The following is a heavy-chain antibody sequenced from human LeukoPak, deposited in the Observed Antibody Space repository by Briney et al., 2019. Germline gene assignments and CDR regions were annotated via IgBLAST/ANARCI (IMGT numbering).Heavy chain of an antibody. J-gene: IGHJ4*02. Sequence: PGGSLRLSCAASKFTSSSYSMNWVRQAPGKGLVWVSRINSDGSSTSYADSVKGRFTISRDNAKNTLYLQMNSLRAEDTAVYYCARDGPSSSWFNYWGQGTLVTVSS. CDR3: ARDGPSSSWFNY. V-gene: IGHV3-74*01. CDR2: INSDGSST. D-gene: IGHD6-13*01. CDR1: KFTSSSYS.